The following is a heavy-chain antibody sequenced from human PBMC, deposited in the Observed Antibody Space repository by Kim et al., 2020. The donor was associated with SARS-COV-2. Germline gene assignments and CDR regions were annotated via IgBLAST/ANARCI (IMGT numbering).Heavy chain of an antibody. CDR1: GYIFTDYY. J-gene: IGHJ4*02. CDR2: ISSYDGKA. Sequence: ASVKVSCRPYGYIFTDYYISWVRQAPGQGLEWMGWISSYDGKAIYAQNLQDRVTMTADTSTGTAYMELRSLTSDDTAIYYCARADCGGLSCYSGFDYWGQGTLVTVSS. D-gene: IGHD2-15*01. V-gene: IGHV1-18*04. CDR3: ARADCGGLSCYSGFDY.